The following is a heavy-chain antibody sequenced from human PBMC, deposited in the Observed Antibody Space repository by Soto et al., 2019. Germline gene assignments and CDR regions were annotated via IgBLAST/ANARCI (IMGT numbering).Heavy chain of an antibody. CDR3: ARGTTTSAFSAMDV. V-gene: IGHV3-30-3*01. Sequence: QVQLVESGGGVVQPGRSLRLSCSASGFTFSYHALNWVRQAPGKGLEWVAVISYDGDNKYIAESVKGRFTISRDNSKNTESLQMNSLRTEDTAMYFCARGTTTSAFSAMDVWGQGTTVSVSS. CDR1: GFTFSYHA. CDR2: ISYDGDNK. D-gene: IGHD1-1*01. J-gene: IGHJ6*02.